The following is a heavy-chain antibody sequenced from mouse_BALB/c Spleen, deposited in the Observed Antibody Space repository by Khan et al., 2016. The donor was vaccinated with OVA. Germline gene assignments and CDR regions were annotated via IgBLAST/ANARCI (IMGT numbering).Heavy chain of an antibody. J-gene: IGHJ1*01. V-gene: IGHV9-1*02. CDR3: ARGASYWYFDV. CDR1: AYTFTNYG. CDR2: IKTYTGEP. Sequence: QIQLVQAGPELKKPGETVKISCKASAYTFTNYGMNRVKQAPGKGLKWMGWIKTYTGEPTYTDDFKGRVAFSVETSASTAYLQINNLKNEDMATYFCARGASYWYFDVWGAGTTVTVSS.